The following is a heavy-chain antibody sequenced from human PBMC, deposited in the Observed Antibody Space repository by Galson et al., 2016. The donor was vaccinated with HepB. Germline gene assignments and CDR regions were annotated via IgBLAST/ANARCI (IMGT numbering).Heavy chain of an antibody. D-gene: IGHD3-10*01. J-gene: IGHJ5*02. CDR2: VYYTGNT. V-gene: IGHV4-61*01. Sequence: ETLSLTCTVSGGSVRSGYHYWSWIRQPPGKGLEWIGCVYYTGNTNYNPSLKSRVTISVDTSKNQFSLKLSSVTAADTAVYYCASYYYASGSLNWFDPWGQGTLVTVSS. CDR1: GGSVRSGYHY. CDR3: ASYYYASGSLNWFDP.